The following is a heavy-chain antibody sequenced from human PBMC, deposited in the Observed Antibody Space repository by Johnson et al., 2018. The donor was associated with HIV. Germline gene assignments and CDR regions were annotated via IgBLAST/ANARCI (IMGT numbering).Heavy chain of an antibody. Sequence: VQLVESGGGLVQPGRSLRLSCAASGFTFDDYAMHWVRQAPGKGLVWVSRINSDGSEKYSVDSVKGRFTISRDNAKNSLYLQMNSLRAEDTAVYYCARVRQQLVSDAFDIWGQGTMVTVSS. J-gene: IGHJ3*02. V-gene: IGHV3-9*01. CDR1: GFTFDDYA. CDR3: ARVRQQLVSDAFDI. CDR2: INSDGSEK. D-gene: IGHD6-13*01.